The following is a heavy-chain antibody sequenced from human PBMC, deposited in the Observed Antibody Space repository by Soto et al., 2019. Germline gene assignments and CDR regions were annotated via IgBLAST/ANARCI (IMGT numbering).Heavy chain of an antibody. CDR2: ISGSGAYT. Sequence: QVQLVESGGGLVKPGGSLRLSCTGSGFIFSDYMTWIRQAPGKRLEWVSYISGSGAYTKYADSVRGRFTISRDNAKNSLWLQINSLRAEDTAVYYCARSSGWRHVVGYKYGLDVWGQGTTVIVSS. D-gene: IGHD5-18*01. CDR1: GFIFSDY. CDR3: ARSSGWRHVVGYKYGLDV. V-gene: IGHV3-11*06. J-gene: IGHJ6*02.